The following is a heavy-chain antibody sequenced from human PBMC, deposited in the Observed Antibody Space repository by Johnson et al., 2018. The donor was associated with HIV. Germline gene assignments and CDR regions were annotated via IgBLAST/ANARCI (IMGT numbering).Heavy chain of an antibody. CDR3: ANGGNTAASACEI. Sequence: VQLVESGGGVVRPGGSLRLSCAASGFTFDDYGMSWVRQAPGKGLEWVANIKQDGSETYYADSVKGRFTISRDNAKNSLYLQMNSLRPEDTALYFCANGGNTAASACEIWGQGTMVTVSS. D-gene: IGHD1-14*01. CDR1: GFTFDDYG. CDR2: IKQDGSET. V-gene: IGHV3-7*03. J-gene: IGHJ3*02.